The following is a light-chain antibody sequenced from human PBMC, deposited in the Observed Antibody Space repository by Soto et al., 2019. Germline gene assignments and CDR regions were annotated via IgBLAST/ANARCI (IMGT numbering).Light chain of an antibody. CDR1: SGHSTYI. Sequence: QLVLTQSSSASASLGSSVKLTCILSSGHSTYIIAWHQQQPGKAPRFLMTLDRSGSYNRGSGVPDRFSGSSSGADRYLTISNLQFEDEGDYFCETWYSNTHKVFGGGTKLTVL. CDR2: LDRSGSY. V-gene: IGLV4-60*02. J-gene: IGLJ3*02. CDR3: ETWYSNTHKV.